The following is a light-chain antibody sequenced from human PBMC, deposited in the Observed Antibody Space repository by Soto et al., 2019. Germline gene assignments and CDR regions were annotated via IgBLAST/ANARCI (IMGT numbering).Light chain of an antibody. V-gene: IGKV1-12*01. CDR2: AAS. CDR1: QGISSW. J-gene: IGKJ4*01. Sequence: DIQMTQSPSSVSASVGDRVTITCRASQGISSWLAWYQQKPGKAPKLLIYAASSLQSGVPSRFSGSGSGTDFTLTIRRLEPEDFALYYCKQYSTSSLTFGGGTKVDIK. CDR3: KQYSTSSLT.